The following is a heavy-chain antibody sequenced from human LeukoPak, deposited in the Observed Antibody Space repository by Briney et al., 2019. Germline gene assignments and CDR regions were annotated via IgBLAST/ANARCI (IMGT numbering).Heavy chain of an antibody. CDR2: ISAYNGNT. Sequence: GASVKVSCKAPGYTFTSYGISWVRQAPGQGLEWMGWISAYNGNTNYAQKLQGRVTMTTDTSTSTAYMELRSLRSDDTAVYYCARDRDPYYYDSSGYYPHPFDYWGQGTLVTVSS. D-gene: IGHD3-22*01. CDR1: GYTFTSYG. CDR3: ARDRDPYYYDSSGYYPHPFDY. V-gene: IGHV1-18*01. J-gene: IGHJ4*02.